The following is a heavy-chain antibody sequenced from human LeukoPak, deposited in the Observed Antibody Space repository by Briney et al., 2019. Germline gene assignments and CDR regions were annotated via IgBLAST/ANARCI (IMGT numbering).Heavy chain of an antibody. CDR3: VWGGYQLAN. Sequence: PGGSLRLSCAASGFTFSSYAMNWVRQAPGKGLEWVSGISGSGGSTYYADAVKGRFTISRDNSKNTLYLQMNSLRVDDTAVYFCVWGGYQLANWGPGTLVTVSS. V-gene: IGHV3-23*01. J-gene: IGHJ4*02. CDR1: GFTFSSYA. D-gene: IGHD3-16*02. CDR2: ISGSGGST.